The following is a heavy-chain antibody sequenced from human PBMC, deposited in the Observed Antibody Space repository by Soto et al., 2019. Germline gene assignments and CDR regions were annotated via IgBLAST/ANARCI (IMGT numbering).Heavy chain of an antibody. CDR1: GFTFSGYW. D-gene: IGHD4-4*01. CDR2: IKHDGSVQ. Sequence: GSLRLSCEASGFTFSGYWMSWVRQAPGKGLGWVADIKHDGSVQYYVDSVKGRFTISRDNAKKLLYLQMNGLRAEDTALYYCARAKYSNAWYRFDLCVQGTLVTV. J-gene: IGHJ5*02. V-gene: IGHV3-7*03. CDR3: ARAKYSNAWYRFDL.